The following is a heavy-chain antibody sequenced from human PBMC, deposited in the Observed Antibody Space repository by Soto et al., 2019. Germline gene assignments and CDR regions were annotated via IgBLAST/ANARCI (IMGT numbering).Heavy chain of an antibody. J-gene: IGHJ5*02. V-gene: IGHV3-74*01. Sequence: GGSLRLSCRGSGFTFSNSWMHWVRHTPGKGLMWVSRINNDGSNVAYADSVKGRFTISRDNAKSTLYLQMNSLRAEDTAVYYCAKGRSATWFDPWGQGTLVTVSS. CDR1: GFTFSNSW. CDR3: AKGRSATWFDP. CDR2: INNDGSNV.